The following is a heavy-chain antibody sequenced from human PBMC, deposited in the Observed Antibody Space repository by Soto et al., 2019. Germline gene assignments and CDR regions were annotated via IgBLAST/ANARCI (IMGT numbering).Heavy chain of an antibody. CDR3: ARQASYWHGGGGWFDP. D-gene: IGHD2-8*02. J-gene: IGHJ5*02. V-gene: IGHV3-13*01. CDR2: IGTLHDA. CDR1: GFTFSAYD. Sequence: EVQLVESGGGLVQPGGSLRLSCAASGFTFSAYDMHWVRQPPGKGLEWVSAIGTLHDAYYPDSVKGRFTISRENAKNFLYLQINNLRAGDTAVYYCARQASYWHGGGGWFDPWGQGTLVTVSA.